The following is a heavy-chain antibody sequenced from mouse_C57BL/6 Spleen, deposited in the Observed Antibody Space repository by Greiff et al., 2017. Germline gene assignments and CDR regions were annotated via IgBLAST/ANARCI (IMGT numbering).Heavy chain of an antibody. Sequence: EVQLQQSGAELVKPGASVKLSCTASGFNIKDYYMHWVKQRTEQGLEWIGRIDPEDGETKYAPKFQGKATITADTSSNTADLQLSSLTSEDTAVYYCARDYGSLYWYFDVWGTGTTVTVSS. CDR1: GFNIKDYY. CDR3: ARDYGSLYWYFDV. J-gene: IGHJ1*03. D-gene: IGHD1-1*01. CDR2: IDPEDGET. V-gene: IGHV14-2*01.